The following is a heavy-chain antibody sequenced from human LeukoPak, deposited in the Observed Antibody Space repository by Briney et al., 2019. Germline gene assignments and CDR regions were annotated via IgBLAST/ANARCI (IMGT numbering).Heavy chain of an antibody. CDR1: GYAFSNFW. J-gene: IGHJ6*03. D-gene: IGHD6-13*01. CDR3: ARRYSAGIAAAGQDYMDV. Sequence: GESLKISCKASGYAFSNFWIGWVRQVPGKGLEWMAIIYPGDSDTRYSPSFQGQVTISADKSISTAYLQWSSLKASDTAMCYCARRYSAGIAAAGQDYMDVWGKGTTVTVSS. CDR2: IYPGDSDT. V-gene: IGHV5-51*01.